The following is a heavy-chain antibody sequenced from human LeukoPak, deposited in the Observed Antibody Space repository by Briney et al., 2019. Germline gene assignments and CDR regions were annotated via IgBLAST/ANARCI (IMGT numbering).Heavy chain of an antibody. CDR1: GFIFDDYA. CDR2: ITWGRDNL. CDR3: ATSPGDYLYYFDY. J-gene: IGHJ4*02. D-gene: IGHD4-17*01. V-gene: IGHV3-9*01. Sequence: GGSLRLSCAVSGFIFDDYAMHWVRQAPGKGLEWVSGITWGRDNLAYADSVKGRFTISRDNSKNTLYLQMNSLRAEDTAVYYCATSPGDYLYYFDYWGQGTLVTVSS.